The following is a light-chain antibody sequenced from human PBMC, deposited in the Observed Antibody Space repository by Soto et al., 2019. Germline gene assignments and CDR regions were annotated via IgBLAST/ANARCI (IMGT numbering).Light chain of an antibody. CDR2: KAS. Sequence: DIQMTQSPSTLSASVGDRVTITCRASQSISSWLAWYQQKPGKAPKLLIYKASILESGVSSRFSGSGSGTEFTLTISSLQPDDLATYYCQQYTSTSLLTCGGGTKVDI. V-gene: IGKV1-5*03. CDR3: QQYTSTSLLT. CDR1: QSISSW. J-gene: IGKJ4*01.